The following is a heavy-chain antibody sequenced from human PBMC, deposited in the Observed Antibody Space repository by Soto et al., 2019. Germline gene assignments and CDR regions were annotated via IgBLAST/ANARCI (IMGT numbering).Heavy chain of an antibody. CDR2: IYYTGST. CDR1: GGSISSASYY. J-gene: IGHJ6*02. D-gene: IGHD1-26*01. Sequence: QLQLQESGPGLVKPSETLSLTCTVSGGSISSASYYWGWIRQPPGKGLEWIGYIYYTGSTYYNPSLKSRATVPVDTSKNQFPLQLSSVTAADTAVYYCARQGGVFYYAMDVWGQGTTVSVSS. CDR3: ARQGGVFYYAMDV. V-gene: IGHV4-39*01.